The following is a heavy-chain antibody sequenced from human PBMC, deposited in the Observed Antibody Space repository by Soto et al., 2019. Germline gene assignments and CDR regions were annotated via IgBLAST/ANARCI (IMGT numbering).Heavy chain of an antibody. J-gene: IGHJ6*02. CDR1: GGSISSSNW. D-gene: IGHD2-15*01. V-gene: IGHV4-4*02. Sequence: PSETLSLTCAVSGGSISSSNWWSWVRQPPGKGLEWIGEIYHSGSTNYNPSLKSRVTISVDKSKNQFSLKLSSVTAADTAVYYCARGEVAATNYYSDYNDMDVFCLGTTVTVSS. CDR2: IYHSGST. CDR3: ARGEVAATNYYSDYNDMDV.